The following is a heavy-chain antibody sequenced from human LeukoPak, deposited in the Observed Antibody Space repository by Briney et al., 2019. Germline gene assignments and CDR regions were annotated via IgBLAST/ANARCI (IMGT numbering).Heavy chain of an antibody. J-gene: IGHJ3*02. Sequence: SETLSLTCTVSGGSISSYYWSWIRQPPGKGLEWIGYIYYSGSTNYNPSLKSRVTISVDTSKNQFSLKLSSVTAADTAVYYCARAYAPIYDSSGYYRGDAFDIWGQGTMVTVSS. CDR2: IYYSGST. D-gene: IGHD3-22*01. CDR1: GGSISSYY. V-gene: IGHV4-59*01. CDR3: ARAYAPIYDSSGYYRGDAFDI.